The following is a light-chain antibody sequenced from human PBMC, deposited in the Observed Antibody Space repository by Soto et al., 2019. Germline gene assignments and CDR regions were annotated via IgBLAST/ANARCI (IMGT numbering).Light chain of an antibody. CDR2: GAS. CDR1: QSFSSSF. J-gene: IGKJ1*01. CDR3: QQYDSSPRT. Sequence: EIVLTQSPGTLSLSPGERATLSCRASQSFSSSFLAWYQQKPGQAPRLLIYGASSRATGIPDRFSGSGSGTDFTLTISRLEPEDFAVYYCQQYDSSPRTFVQGTKVEIK. V-gene: IGKV3-20*01.